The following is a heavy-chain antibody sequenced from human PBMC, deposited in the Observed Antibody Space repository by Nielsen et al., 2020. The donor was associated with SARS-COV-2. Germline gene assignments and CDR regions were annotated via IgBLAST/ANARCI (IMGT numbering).Heavy chain of an antibody. CDR1: GYTFTGYY. Sequence: ASVKVSCKASGYTFTGYYMHWVRQAPGQGLEWMGRINPNSGGTNYAQKFQGRVTMTRDTSISTAYMELSRLRSEDTAVYYCARGPVLRYFDHRLAYFDYWGQGTLVTVSS. J-gene: IGHJ4*02. V-gene: IGHV1-2*06. CDR3: ARGPVLRYFDHRLAYFDY. CDR2: INPNSGGT. D-gene: IGHD3-9*01.